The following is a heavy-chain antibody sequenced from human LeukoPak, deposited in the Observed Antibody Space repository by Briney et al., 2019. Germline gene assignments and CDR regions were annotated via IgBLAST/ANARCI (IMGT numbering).Heavy chain of an antibody. Sequence: PSETLSLTCTVSSGSINDYYWSWVRQPAGKGLEWLGRIYSSGSTTYNPSLKSRITMSVDTSKHQLSLKMTSVTAADTAVYYCAREGKWFGTYYYCMDVWGKGTTVTVSS. V-gene: IGHV4-4*07. CDR2: IYSSGST. D-gene: IGHD3-10*01. CDR3: AREGKWFGTYYYCMDV. J-gene: IGHJ6*04. CDR1: SGSINDYY.